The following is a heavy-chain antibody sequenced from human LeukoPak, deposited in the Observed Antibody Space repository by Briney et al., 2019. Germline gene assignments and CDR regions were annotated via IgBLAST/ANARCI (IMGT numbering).Heavy chain of an antibody. CDR3: ARRFDY. V-gene: IGHV3-48*01. CDR1: GFTFSDYS. J-gene: IGHJ4*02. Sequence: GGSLRLSCAASGFTFSDYSMNWVRQAPGQGLGWLSYISSSSNAMDYADSVKGRFTISRDNAKKSLYLQMNSLRAEDTAVYYCARRFDYGGRGTLVTVSS. CDR2: ISSSSNAM.